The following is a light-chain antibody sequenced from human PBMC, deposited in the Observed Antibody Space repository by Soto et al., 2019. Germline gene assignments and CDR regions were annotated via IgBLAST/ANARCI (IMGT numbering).Light chain of an antibody. CDR2: EAS. J-gene: IGKJ2*02. V-gene: IGKV1-5*03. CDR1: QSISNW. Sequence: DIQMTQSPSTLSASVGDRVTITCRASQSISNWLAWHQQKPGKAPNLLIYEASRLETGVPSRISGSGSGTEFTLTISSLQPDDFATYYCQQYKTYSPCTFGQGTKLEIK. CDR3: QQYKTYSPCT.